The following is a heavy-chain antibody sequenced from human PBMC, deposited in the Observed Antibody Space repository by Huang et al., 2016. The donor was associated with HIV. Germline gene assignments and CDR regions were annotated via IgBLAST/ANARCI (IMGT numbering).Heavy chain of an antibody. D-gene: IGHD4-17*01. CDR1: GYTFTNYD. J-gene: IGHJ4*02. V-gene: IGHV1-8*02. Sequence: QVHLVQSGAEVKKPGASVKVSCKASGYTFTNYDINWVRQAPGRGLSWMGWMNPNSGNTGFAQCFQGRVTMTRKTSITTAYMELTSLTSEDTAVYYCARSAYGDLDYWGLGALVSVSS. CDR3: ARSAYGDLDY. CDR2: MNPNSGNT.